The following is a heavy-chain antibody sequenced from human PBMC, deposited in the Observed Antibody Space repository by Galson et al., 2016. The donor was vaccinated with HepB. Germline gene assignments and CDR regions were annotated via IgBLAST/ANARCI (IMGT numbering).Heavy chain of an antibody. D-gene: IGHD3-10*01. CDR3: ARGFGARIQALDS. Sequence: ETLSLTCTVSGGPISSGSHYWIWVRQPPGKRLEWIGYIFYSGSTNFNPSLRSRVTMSVDTSKSQFSLSLHSVTVADTAVYYCARGFGARIQALDSWGQGTLVTVSS. CDR2: IFYSGST. J-gene: IGHJ4*02. CDR1: GGPISSGSHY. V-gene: IGHV4-61*01.